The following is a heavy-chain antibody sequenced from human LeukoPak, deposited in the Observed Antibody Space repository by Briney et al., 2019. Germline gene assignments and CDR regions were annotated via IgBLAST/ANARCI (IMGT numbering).Heavy chain of an antibody. CDR2: IYTSGST. J-gene: IGHJ6*03. CDR1: GGSISSYY. Sequence: SETLSLTCTVSGGSISSYYWSWIRQPAGKGLEWIGRIYTSGSTNYNPSLKSRVTISVDKSKNQFSLKLSSVTAADTAAYYCARQGYCSGGTCYGWSYYHYMDVWGKGTTVTVSS. D-gene: IGHD2-15*01. V-gene: IGHV4-4*07. CDR3: ARQGYCSGGTCYGWSYYHYMDV.